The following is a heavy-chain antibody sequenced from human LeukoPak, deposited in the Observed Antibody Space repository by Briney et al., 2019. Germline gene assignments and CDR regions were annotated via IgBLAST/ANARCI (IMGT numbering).Heavy chain of an antibody. CDR2: IQSDGST. V-gene: IGHV3-74*01. Sequence: PGGSLRLSCVASGFTFSSYWMHWVRQTPGQGLMWVARIQSDGSTIYADSGQSRFTISRDHAKNTVYLQMNSLRVDDTAVYFCTRAITYFYGSVTYDWFESWGQGIRVTVSS. CDR1: GFTFSSYW. J-gene: IGHJ5*01. D-gene: IGHD3-10*01. CDR3: TRAITYFYGSVTYDWFES.